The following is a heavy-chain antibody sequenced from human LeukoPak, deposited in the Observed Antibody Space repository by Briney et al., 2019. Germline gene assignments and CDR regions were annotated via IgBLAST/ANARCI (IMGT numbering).Heavy chain of an antibody. D-gene: IGHD2-2*02. J-gene: IGHJ6*03. Sequence: WASVKVSCKASGYTFTGYYMHWVRQAPGQGLEWMGWINPNSGGTNYAQKFQGRVTMTRDTSISTAYMELSRLRSDDTAVYYCARDSGYCSSTSCYTPYHYYYYMDVWGKGTTVTVSS. CDR3: ARDSGYCSSTSCYTPYHYYYYMDV. V-gene: IGHV1-2*02. CDR1: GYTFTGYY. CDR2: INPNSGGT.